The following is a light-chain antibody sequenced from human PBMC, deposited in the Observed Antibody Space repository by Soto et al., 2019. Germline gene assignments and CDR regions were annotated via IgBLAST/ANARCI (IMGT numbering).Light chain of an antibody. J-gene: IGLJ2*01. CDR3: CSYAPDSNDVL. CDR2: EGT. Sequence: QSALTQPASVSGSPGQSITISCTGTSSDAGNYNPVSWYQQHPGKAPTLIIYEGTKRPSGVSNRFSGSQSGDTASLTISGLQPDDEADYFCCSYAPDSNDVLFVGGTQLTVL. V-gene: IGLV2-23*01. CDR1: SSDAGNYNP.